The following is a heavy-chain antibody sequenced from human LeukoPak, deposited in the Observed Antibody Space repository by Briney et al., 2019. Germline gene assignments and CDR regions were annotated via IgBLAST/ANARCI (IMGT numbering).Heavy chain of an antibody. CDR2: ISGSGGST. CDR1: GFTFSSYA. J-gene: IGHJ4*02. Sequence: GGSLRLSCAASGFTFSSYAMSWVRQAPGKGLEWVSAISGSGGSTYYADSVKGRFTISRDNSKNTLYLQMNSLRAEDTAVYYCAKSGAAAARDSKFGHDYWGQGTLVTVSS. V-gene: IGHV3-23*01. CDR3: AKSGAAAARDSKFGHDY. D-gene: IGHD6-13*01.